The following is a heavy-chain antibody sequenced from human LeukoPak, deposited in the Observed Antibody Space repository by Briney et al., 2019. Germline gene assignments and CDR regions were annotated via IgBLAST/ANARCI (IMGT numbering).Heavy chain of an antibody. CDR1: GFTLSGYW. CDR3: TRAGMSGTTGGLDV. CDR2: IRSDGSIT. Sequence: GGSLRLSCAASGFTLSGYWMQWVRQAPGKGLVWVSRIRSDGSITTYADSVKGRFTISRDNAANTMYLQMSGLRAEDTAIYYCTRAGMSGTTGGLDVWGLGTTVTVSS. D-gene: IGHD1-20*01. J-gene: IGHJ6*02. V-gene: IGHV3-74*03.